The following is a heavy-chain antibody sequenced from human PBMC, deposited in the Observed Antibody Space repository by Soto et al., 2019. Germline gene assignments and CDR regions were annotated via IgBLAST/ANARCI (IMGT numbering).Heavy chain of an antibody. J-gene: IGHJ4*02. CDR1: GFTFRSYA. CDR2: ISYDGSNK. Sequence: ESGGGVVQPGRSLRLSCAASGFTFRSYAMHWVRQAPGKGLEWVAVISYDGSNKYYADSVKGRFTISRDNSKNTLYLQMNSLRAEDTAVYYCARDQLGYCSGGSCYLFDYWGQGTLVTVSS. CDR3: ARDQLGYCSGGSCYLFDY. V-gene: IGHV3-30-3*01. D-gene: IGHD2-15*01.